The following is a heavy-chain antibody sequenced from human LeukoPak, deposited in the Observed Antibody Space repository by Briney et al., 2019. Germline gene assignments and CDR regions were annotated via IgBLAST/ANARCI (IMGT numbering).Heavy chain of an antibody. Sequence: GASVKVSCKASGYTFTGYYMHWVRQAPGQGLEWMGWINPNSGGTNYAQKFQGRVTMTRDTSISTAYMELSRLRSDDTAVYYWTRVAEVGGLDFDYWGQGPLVTVSS. J-gene: IGHJ4*02. CDR3: TRVAEVGGLDFDY. CDR1: GYTFTGYY. V-gene: IGHV1-2*02. CDR2: INPNSGGT. D-gene: IGHD6-25*01.